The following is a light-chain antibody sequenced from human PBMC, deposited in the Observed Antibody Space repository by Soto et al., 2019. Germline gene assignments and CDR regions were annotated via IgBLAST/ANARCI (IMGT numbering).Light chain of an antibody. CDR3: QSYDSSLSGYV. Sequence: QPVLTQPPSVSGAPGQRVTSSCTGSSSNIGAGYDVHWYQHLPGTAPKLLIYGDNNRPSGVPDRFSGSKSGTSASLAITGRRAEDEADYYCQSYDSSLSGYVFGTGTKLTVL. CDR1: SSNIGAGYD. J-gene: IGLJ1*01. V-gene: IGLV1-40*01. CDR2: GDN.